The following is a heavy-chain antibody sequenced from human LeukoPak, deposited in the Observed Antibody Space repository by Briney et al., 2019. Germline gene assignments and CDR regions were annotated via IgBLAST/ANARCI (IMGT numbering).Heavy chain of an antibody. CDR2: IRYDGSNK. Sequence: GGSLRLSCGASGFTFSTYGMHWVRQAPGKGLEWVAFIRYDGSNKYYADSVKGRFTISRDNSKNTLYLQMNSLRAEDTAVYFCAKDKDPWKSTSISDFDYWGRGTLVTVSS. D-gene: IGHD1-1*01. V-gene: IGHV3-30*02. J-gene: IGHJ4*02. CDR3: AKDKDPWKSTSISDFDY. CDR1: GFTFSTYG.